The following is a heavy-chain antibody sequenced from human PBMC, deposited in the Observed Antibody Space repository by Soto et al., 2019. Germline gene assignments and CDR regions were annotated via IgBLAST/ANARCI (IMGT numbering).Heavy chain of an antibody. V-gene: IGHV3-23*04. CDR1: GFTFDDYA. CDR3: AKDLYYDILTGYSGTGAFDI. CDR2: ISGSGGST. D-gene: IGHD3-9*01. Sequence: EVQLVESGGGLVQPGRSLRLSCAASGFTFDDYAMHWVRQAPGKGLEWVSGISGSGGSTYYADSVKGRFTISRDNSKNTLYLQMNSLRAEDTAVYYCAKDLYYDILTGYSGTGAFDIWGQGTMVTVSS. J-gene: IGHJ3*02.